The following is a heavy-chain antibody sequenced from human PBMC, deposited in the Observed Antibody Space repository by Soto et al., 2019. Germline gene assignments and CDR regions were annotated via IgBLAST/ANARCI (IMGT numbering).Heavy chain of an antibody. CDR1: GFSFSNYA. J-gene: IGHJ4*02. D-gene: IGHD7-27*01. Sequence: EVQLLESGGGLVQPGGSLRLSCVASGFSFSNYAMNWVRQAPGKGLEWVSAIRGSGDATYYADSVKGRFAISRDNSKNALFLRMSSPRAEDKALYYCANVFWGNKGPDGNRWCQAAQVIVSS. V-gene: IGHV3-23*01. CDR2: IRGSGDAT. CDR3: ANVFWGNKGPDGNR.